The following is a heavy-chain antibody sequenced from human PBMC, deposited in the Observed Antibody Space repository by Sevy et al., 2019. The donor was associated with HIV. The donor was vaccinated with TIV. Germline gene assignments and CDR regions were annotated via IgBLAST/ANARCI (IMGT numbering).Heavy chain of an antibody. CDR3: ARSLGSSSPYYYGMDV. CDR2: IYSGGIT. V-gene: IGHV3-66*01. J-gene: IGHJ6*02. CDR1: GFTVSSNY. Sequence: RGSLRLSCAASGFTVSSNYMSWVRQAPGKGLEWVSVIYSGGITYYADSVKGRFTISRDNSKNTLYLQMNSLRAEDTAVYYCARSLGSSSPYYYGMDVWGQGTTVTVS. D-gene: IGHD6-6*01.